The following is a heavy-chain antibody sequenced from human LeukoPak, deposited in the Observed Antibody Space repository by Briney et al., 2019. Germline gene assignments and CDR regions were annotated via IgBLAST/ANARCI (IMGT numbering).Heavy chain of an antibody. D-gene: IGHD4-23*01. CDR2: IRYDGSNK. CDR3: AKDEVSVVTPPAGGDY. CDR1: GFTFSSYG. J-gene: IGHJ4*02. V-gene: IGHV3-30*02. Sequence: PGGSLRLSCAASGFTFSSYGMNWVRQAPGKGLEWVAFIRYDGSNKYYADSVKGRFTISRDNSKNTLYLQMNSLRAEDTAVYYCAKDEVSVVTPPAGGDYWGQGTLVTVSS.